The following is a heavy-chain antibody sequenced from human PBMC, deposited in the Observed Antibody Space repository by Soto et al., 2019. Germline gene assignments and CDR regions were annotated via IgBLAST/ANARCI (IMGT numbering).Heavy chain of an antibody. CDR1: GGSISSGGYY. D-gene: IGHD6-13*01. CDR2: IYYSGST. Sequence: SETLSLTCTVSGGSISSGGYYWSWIRQHPGKGLEWIGYIYYSGSTYYNPSLKSRVTISVDTSKNQFSLKLSSVTAADTAVYCCARAYSSSWYLDYWGQGTLVTVSS. V-gene: IGHV4-31*03. CDR3: ARAYSSSWYLDY. J-gene: IGHJ4*02.